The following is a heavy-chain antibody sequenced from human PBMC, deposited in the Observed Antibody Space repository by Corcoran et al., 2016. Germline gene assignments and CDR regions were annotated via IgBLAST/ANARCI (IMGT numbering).Heavy chain of an antibody. D-gene: IGHD3-3*01. V-gene: IGHV1-69*01. Sequence: QVQLVQSGAEVKKPGSSVKVACKASVGTFSSYAISWVRQAPGQGLEWMGGIIPIFGTANYAQKFQGRVTITADESTSTAYMELSSLRSEDTAVYYGARDRGKRLWEWQPPGRYYYGMDVWGQGTTVTVSS. CDR3: ARDRGKRLWEWQPPGRYYYGMDV. J-gene: IGHJ6*02. CDR2: IIPIFGTA. CDR1: VGTFSSYA.